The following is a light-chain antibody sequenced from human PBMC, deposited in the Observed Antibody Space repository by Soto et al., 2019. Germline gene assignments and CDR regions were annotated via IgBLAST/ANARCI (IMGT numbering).Light chain of an antibody. CDR1: QNISKY. J-gene: IGKJ3*01. Sequence: DIQMTQSPSSLSASVGDRVTITCRASQNISKYLNWYQRKPAKAPKLLIYAASTLQSGVPSRFSSSATGTELTITISRLQPDDFGDYICQQSYKTPFTFGPGTKVEI. CDR3: QQSYKTPFT. V-gene: IGKV1-39*01. CDR2: AAS.